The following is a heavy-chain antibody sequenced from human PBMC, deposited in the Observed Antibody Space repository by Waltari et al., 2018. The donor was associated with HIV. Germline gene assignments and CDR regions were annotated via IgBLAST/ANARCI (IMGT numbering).Heavy chain of an antibody. J-gene: IGHJ4*02. Sequence: EVQLLESGGGLVQPGGSLRLSCAASGFTFSSYAMSWVRQAPGRGRGVGSAIRGSGGSTYYADSVKGRFTISRDNSKNTLDLQMNSLRAEDTAVHYCAKCLGGSYSFDYWGQGTLVTVSS. D-gene: IGHD1-26*01. CDR1: GFTFSSYA. CDR2: IRGSGGST. CDR3: AKCLGGSYSFDY. V-gene: IGHV3-23*01.